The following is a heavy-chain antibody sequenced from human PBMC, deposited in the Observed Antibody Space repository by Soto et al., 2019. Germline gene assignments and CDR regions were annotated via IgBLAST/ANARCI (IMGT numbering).Heavy chain of an antibody. Sequence: QVQLQESGPGLVKPSQTLSLTCTVSGGSISSGDYYWSWIRQLPGKGLEWFGSIYSGSTYYNPSLKSRVTIAVDTSKNPFSLRLNTVTAADTAVYYCASRHSSPDFDYWGQGTLVTVSS. CDR2: IYSGST. D-gene: IGHD6-13*01. J-gene: IGHJ4*02. CDR3: ASRHSSPDFDY. V-gene: IGHV4-30-4*01. CDR1: GGSISSGDYY.